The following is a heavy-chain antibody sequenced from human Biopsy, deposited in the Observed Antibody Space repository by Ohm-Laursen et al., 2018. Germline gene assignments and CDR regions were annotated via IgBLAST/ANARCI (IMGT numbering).Heavy chain of an antibody. CDR2: IIPMFGTT. CDR3: ASHVTYNFNGGLDY. D-gene: IGHD1-14*01. V-gene: IGHV1-69*06. CDR1: RVTFSSYA. J-gene: IGHJ4*01. Sequence: SSVKVSCKSSRVTFSSYAVSWVRQAPGQGLEWMGGIIPMFGTTNYPQKFQGRLSITADKSTTAAYLELSGLRSEDTAVYYCASHVTYNFNGGLDYWGHGTLVTVSS.